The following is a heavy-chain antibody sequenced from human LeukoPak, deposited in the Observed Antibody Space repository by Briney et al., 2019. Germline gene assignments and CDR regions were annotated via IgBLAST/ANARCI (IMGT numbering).Heavy chain of an antibody. V-gene: IGHV3-74*01. D-gene: IGHD1/OR15-1a*01. CDR2: INPDGTYT. CDR3: VRDRDWNIDL. Sequence: GGSLRLSCVASGFNFNTYWMHWVRQVPGKGLMSVSRINPDGTYTNYAGSVKGRFTISRDNAKNTLYLQMNSLRVEDAAVYYCVRDRDWNIDLWGQGTQVTVSS. CDR1: GFNFNTYW. J-gene: IGHJ5*02.